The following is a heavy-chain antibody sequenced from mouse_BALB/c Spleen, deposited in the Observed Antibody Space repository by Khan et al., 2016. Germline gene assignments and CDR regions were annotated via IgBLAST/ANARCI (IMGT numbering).Heavy chain of an antibody. Sequence: EVELVESGGGLVKPGGSLKLSCAASGFAFSSYDMSWVRQTPEKRLEWVAYISSGGGSTFYPDTVKGRFTISRDNAKNTLYLQMSRLKSEDTAMYYCASGYDYFDYWGKGTTLTVSS. J-gene: IGHJ2*01. CDR1: GFAFSSYD. CDR3: ASGYDYFDY. D-gene: IGHD2-14*01. V-gene: IGHV5-12-1*01. CDR2: ISSGGGST.